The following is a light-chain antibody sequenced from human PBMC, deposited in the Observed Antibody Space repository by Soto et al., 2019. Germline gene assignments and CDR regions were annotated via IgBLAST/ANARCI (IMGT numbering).Light chain of an antibody. Sequence: GDRVTITCRASQSISSYLNWYQQKPGKAPTLLIYTTSNLQSGVPSRFSGSGSATHFTLTISSLQPEDFATYYCQQHYNTPRTFGQGTKVDIK. V-gene: IGKV1-39*01. J-gene: IGKJ1*01. CDR2: TTS. CDR1: QSISSY. CDR3: QQHYNTPRT.